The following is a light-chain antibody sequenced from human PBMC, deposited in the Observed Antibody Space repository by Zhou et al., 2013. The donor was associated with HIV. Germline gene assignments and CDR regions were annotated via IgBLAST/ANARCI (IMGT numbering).Light chain of an antibody. CDR1: QNINDN. V-gene: IGKV3-15*01. CDR2: GAS. Sequence: EIVMTQSPATLSLSPGERATLSCRASQNINDNLAWYQQKPGQAPRLLIYGASTRATGVPARFSGSVSGTEFTLTISSLQSEDFAVYYCQQYVNWPPRRFGP. J-gene: IGKJ3*01. CDR3: QQYVNWPPRR.